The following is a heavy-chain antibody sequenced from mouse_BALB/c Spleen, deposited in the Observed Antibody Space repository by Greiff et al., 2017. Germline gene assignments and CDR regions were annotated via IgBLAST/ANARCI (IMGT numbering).Heavy chain of an antibody. CDR3: ARSTVVADY. V-gene: IGHV1-82*01. CDR1: GYAFSSSW. Sequence: QVQLKQSGPELVKPGASVKISCKASGYAFSSSWMNWVKQRPGQGLEWIGRIYPGDGDTNYNGKFKGKATLTADKSSSTAYMQLSSLTSVDSAVYFCARSTVVADYWGQGTTLTVSS. CDR2: IYPGDGDT. J-gene: IGHJ2*01. D-gene: IGHD1-1*01.